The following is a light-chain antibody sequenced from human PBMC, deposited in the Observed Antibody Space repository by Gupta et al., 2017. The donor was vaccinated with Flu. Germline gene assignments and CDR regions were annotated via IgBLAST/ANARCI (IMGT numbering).Light chain of an antibody. CDR3: QQYGNSPLT. V-gene: IGKV3-20*01. CDR1: QSGPSSY. CDR2: GAS. J-gene: IGKJ4*01. Sequence: ERAALSCRASQSGPSSYLAWYQQKPGQAPRLLIYGASNRATGIPDRFSGSGSGTDFTLTISRLDPEDFAVYYCQQYGNSPLTFGGGTTVEIK.